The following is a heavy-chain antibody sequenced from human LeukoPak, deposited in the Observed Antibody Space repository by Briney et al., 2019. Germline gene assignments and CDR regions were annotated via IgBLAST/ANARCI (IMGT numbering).Heavy chain of an antibody. Sequence: SETLSLTCTVSGGSVRSDSYYWSWIRQPPGKGLEWIGYVYYSGSTNYNPSLKSRVTISVDTSKNQFSLKLSSVTAADTAVYYCARDYLHNWFDPWGQGTLVTVSS. V-gene: IGHV4-61*01. D-gene: IGHD2/OR15-2a*01. CDR3: ARDYLHNWFDP. J-gene: IGHJ5*02. CDR2: VYYSGST. CDR1: GGSVRSDSYY.